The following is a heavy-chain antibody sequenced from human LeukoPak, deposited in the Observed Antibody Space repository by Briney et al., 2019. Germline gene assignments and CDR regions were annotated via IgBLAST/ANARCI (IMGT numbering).Heavy chain of an antibody. J-gene: IGHJ4*02. Sequence: PGGSLRLSCSASGFTFSSYAMSWVRQAPGKGLEWVSAISGSGGSTYYADSVKGRFTISRDNSRNTLYLQMNSLRAEDTAVYYCAKEWQWLVLLNFDYWGQGTLVTVSS. D-gene: IGHD6-19*01. CDR2: ISGSGGST. CDR1: GFTFSSYA. V-gene: IGHV3-23*01. CDR3: AKEWQWLVLLNFDY.